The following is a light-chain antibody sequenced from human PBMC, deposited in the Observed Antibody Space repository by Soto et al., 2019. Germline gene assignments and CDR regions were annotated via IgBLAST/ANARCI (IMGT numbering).Light chain of an antibody. Sequence: IVMTQSPATLSMSPGERATLSCRASQSLNRDLAWYQQKPGQSPRLLLFGASTRPTGIPARFRGSGSGTEFTLTIGSLQSEACALYYCQHYNNWPGTFGQGTKVDIK. J-gene: IGKJ1*01. CDR2: GAS. CDR1: QSLNRD. CDR3: QHYNNWPGT. V-gene: IGKV3-15*01.